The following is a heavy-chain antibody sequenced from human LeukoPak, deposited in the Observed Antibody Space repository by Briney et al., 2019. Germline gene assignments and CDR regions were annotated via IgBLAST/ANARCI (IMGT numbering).Heavy chain of an antibody. CDR2: ISYDGSNK. CDR1: GFTFSSYA. J-gene: IGHJ4*02. Sequence: PGGSLRLSCAASGFTFSSYAMHWVRQAPGKGLEWVAVISYDGSNKYYADSVKGRFTISRDNSKNTLYLQMNSLRAEDTAVYYCARGMYDFWSGFDYWGQGTLVTVSS. V-gene: IGHV3-30-3*01. CDR3: ARGMYDFWSGFDY. D-gene: IGHD3-3*01.